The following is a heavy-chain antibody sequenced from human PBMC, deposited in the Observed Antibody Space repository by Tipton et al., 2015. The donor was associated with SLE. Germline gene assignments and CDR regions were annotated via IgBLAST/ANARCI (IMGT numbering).Heavy chain of an antibody. D-gene: IGHD6-19*01. J-gene: IGHJ4*02. CDR1: GGSFSGYY. Sequence: TLSLTCAVYGGSFSGYYWSWIRQPPGKGLEWIGEINHSGSTNYNPSPKSRGTISVDTSKNQFSLKLSSVTAADTAVYYCARWGRSSGWYGYWGQGTLVTVSS. CDR3: ARWGRSSGWYGY. V-gene: IGHV4-34*01. CDR2: INHSGST.